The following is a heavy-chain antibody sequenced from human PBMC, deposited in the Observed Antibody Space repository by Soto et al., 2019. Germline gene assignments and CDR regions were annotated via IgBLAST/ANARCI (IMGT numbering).Heavy chain of an antibody. D-gene: IGHD5-12*01. CDR3: ANLLMATRLSGGY. J-gene: IGHJ4*02. V-gene: IGHV3-23*04. CDR2: ISGSGGST. CDR1: GFTFSSYA. Sequence: VQLVESGGGVVQPGRSLRLSCAASGFTFSSYAMSWVRQAPGKGLEWVSAISGSGGSTYYADSVKGRFTISRDNSKNTLYLQMNSLRAEDTAVYYCANLLMATRLSGGYWGQGTLVTVSS.